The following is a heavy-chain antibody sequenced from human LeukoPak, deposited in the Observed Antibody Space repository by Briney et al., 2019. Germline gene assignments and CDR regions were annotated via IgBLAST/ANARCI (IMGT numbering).Heavy chain of an antibody. CDR1: GYTFINYD. CDR2: MNPKGGKA. V-gene: IGHV1-8*01. J-gene: IGHJ4*02. D-gene: IGHD1-26*01. CDR3: ARERGGQAGSYFPS. Sequence: GASVKVSCKASGYTFINYDIGWVRQATGQGLEWMGWMNPKGGKAGYAQKFQGRVTMTRNTSISTAYMELSSLRSEDTAVYYCARERGGQAGSYFPSWGQGTLVTVST.